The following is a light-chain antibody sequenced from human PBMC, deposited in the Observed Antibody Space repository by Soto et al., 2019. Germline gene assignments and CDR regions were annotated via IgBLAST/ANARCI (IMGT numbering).Light chain of an antibody. Sequence: EIVLTQSPGTLSLSPGERATLSCRASQSVSSSYLAWYQQKPGQAPRLLIYGASSRATGIPDRFSGSGSGTVFTLTISRLEPEDFAVYYCQQYGSSSVFGGGTKVEIK. J-gene: IGKJ4*01. CDR1: QSVSSSY. CDR3: QQYGSSSV. V-gene: IGKV3-20*01. CDR2: GAS.